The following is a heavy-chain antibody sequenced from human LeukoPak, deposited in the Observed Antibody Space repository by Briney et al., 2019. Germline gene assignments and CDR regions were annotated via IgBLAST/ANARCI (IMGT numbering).Heavy chain of an antibody. CDR2: ISNDGSTT. V-gene: IGHV3-74*01. Sequence: GGSLRLSCAASGFSFSSYTMNWVRQTPGKGLVWVSRISNDGSTTHYADSVKGRFTISRDNAKNTLFLHMNSLRAEDTAVYYCNVRWGPNSDYWGQGTLVTVSS. D-gene: IGHD7-27*01. CDR1: GFSFSSYT. CDR3: NVRWGPNSDY. J-gene: IGHJ4*02.